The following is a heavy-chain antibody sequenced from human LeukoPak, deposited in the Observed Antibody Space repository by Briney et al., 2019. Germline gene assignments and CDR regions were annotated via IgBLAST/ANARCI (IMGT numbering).Heavy chain of an antibody. D-gene: IGHD6-13*01. CDR3: ARRVAAGGTCMGY. J-gene: IGHJ4*02. CDR1: GYTLTELS. CDR2: FDPEDGET. Sequence: ASVKVSCKVSGYTLTELSMHWVRQAPGKGLEWMGGFDPEDGETIYAQKFQGRVTMTRSTSISTAYMELSNLRSEDTAVYYCARRVAAGGTCMGYWGQGTLVTVSS. V-gene: IGHV1-24*01.